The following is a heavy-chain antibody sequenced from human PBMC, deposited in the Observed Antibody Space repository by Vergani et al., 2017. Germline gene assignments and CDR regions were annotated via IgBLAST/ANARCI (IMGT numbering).Heavy chain of an antibody. CDR1: GYTFNTYD. D-gene: IGHD3-22*01. CDR3: TRGWYYDSIAYWAY. Sequence: QVQLVQSGAEVKKPGASVKVSCKASGYTFNTYDINWVRQAPGQGLEWMGIINPSGGSTSYAQKFQGRVTMTRDTSTSTVYMELSSLRSEDTAVYYCTRGWYYDSIAYWAYWGQGTLVTVSS. V-gene: IGHV1-46*02. CDR2: INPSGGST. J-gene: IGHJ4*02.